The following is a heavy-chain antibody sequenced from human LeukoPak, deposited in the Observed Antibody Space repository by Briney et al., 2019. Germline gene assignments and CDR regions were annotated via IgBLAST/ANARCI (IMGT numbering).Heavy chain of an antibody. Sequence: PSETLSLTCTVPGGSISSYYWSWIRQPPGKGLEWIGYIYYSGSTNYNPSLKSRVTISVDTSKNQFSLKLSSVTAADTAVYYCARHRGDYYYYGMDVWGQGTTVTVSS. D-gene: IGHD3-10*01. CDR2: IYYSGST. J-gene: IGHJ6*02. CDR3: ARHRGDYYYYGMDV. V-gene: IGHV4-59*08. CDR1: GGSISSYY.